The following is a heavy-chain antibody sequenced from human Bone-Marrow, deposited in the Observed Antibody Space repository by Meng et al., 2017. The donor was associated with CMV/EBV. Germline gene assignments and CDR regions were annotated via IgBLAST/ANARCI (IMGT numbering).Heavy chain of an antibody. CDR2: ISSSSSTI. D-gene: IGHD3-3*01. Sequence: GESLKISCAASGFTFSSYSMNWVRQAPGKGLEWVSYISSSSSTIYYADSVKGRFTISRDNAKNSLYLQMNSLRAEDTAVYYCAREHRGFLESYGMDVWGQGTTVTVSS. CDR3: AREHRGFLESYGMDV. V-gene: IGHV3-48*04. CDR1: GFTFSSYS. J-gene: IGHJ6*02.